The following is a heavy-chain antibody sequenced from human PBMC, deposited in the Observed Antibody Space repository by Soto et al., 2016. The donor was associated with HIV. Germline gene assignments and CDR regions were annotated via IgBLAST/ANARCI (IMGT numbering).Heavy chain of an antibody. CDR3: ARAVIGDSSDCANY. CDR1: GFSFSNYY. J-gene: IGHJ4*02. CDR2: ISNDGISK. Sequence: EVQLVESGGTLIQPGGSLRLTCAASGFSFSNYYMHWFRQVPGRGLVWVSRISNDGISKIYADSVKGRFTISRDNRKNTLYLQMNSLRGEDTAIYYCARAVIGDSSDCANYWGQGIPRPPSPQ. D-gene: IGHD6-19*01. V-gene: IGHV3-74*01.